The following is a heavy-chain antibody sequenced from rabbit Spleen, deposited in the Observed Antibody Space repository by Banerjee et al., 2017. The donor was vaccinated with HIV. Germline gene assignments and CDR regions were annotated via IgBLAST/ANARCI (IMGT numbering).Heavy chain of an antibody. CDR1: GFSFNSGYA. CDR2: GYAGSSGST. D-gene: IGHD8-1*01. Sequence: QSLEESGGGLVKPGASLTLTCKASGFSFNSGYAMCWVRQAPGKGLEWIACGYAGSSGSTYSATWAKGRFTISKTSSTTVTLQMTSLTAADTATYFCARDTGTSFSTYGMDLWGPGTLVTVS. J-gene: IGHJ6*01. V-gene: IGHV1S40*01. CDR3: ARDTGTSFSTYGMDL.